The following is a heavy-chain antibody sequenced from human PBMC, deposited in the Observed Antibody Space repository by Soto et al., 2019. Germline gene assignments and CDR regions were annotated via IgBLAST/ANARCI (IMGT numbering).Heavy chain of an antibody. CDR1: GGSISSGGYY. CDR2: MYYSGRT. Sequence: SETLSLTCTVSGGSISSGGYYWSWNRQHPGKGLEWIGYMYYSGRTYYNPSLKSRVTISVDRSKNQFSLQLSSVTPPNPALYNCARVPDSWCKATLVSDS. D-gene: IGHD1-1*01. J-gene: IGHJ5*02. V-gene: IGHV4-31*03. CDR3: ARVPDS.